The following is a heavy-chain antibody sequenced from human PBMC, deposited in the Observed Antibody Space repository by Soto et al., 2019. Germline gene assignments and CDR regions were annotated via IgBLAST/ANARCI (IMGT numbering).Heavy chain of an antibody. CDR2: ISSSSSYI. CDR1: GFTFSSYS. V-gene: IGHV3-21*01. D-gene: IGHD3-3*01. CDR3: ARVTKLRFLEWLPHDGFNWFDP. Sequence: PGGSLRLSCAASGFTFSSYSMNWVRQAPGKGLEWVSSISSSSSYIFYADSVKGRFTISRDNAKNSLYLQMNSLRAEDTDVYYCARVTKLRFLEWLPHDGFNWFDPWGQGTLVTVSS. J-gene: IGHJ5*02.